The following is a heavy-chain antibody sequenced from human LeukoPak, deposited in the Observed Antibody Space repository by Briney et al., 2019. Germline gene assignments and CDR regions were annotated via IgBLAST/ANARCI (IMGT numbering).Heavy chain of an antibody. CDR3: AREDSSSPGYGMDV. Sequence: ASVKVSCKASGGTFSSYAISWVRQAPGHGLEWMGGIIPIFGTANCAQKFQGRVTITADESTSTAYMELSSLRSEDTAVYYCAREDSSSPGYGMDVWGQGTTVTVSS. CDR1: GGTFSSYA. J-gene: IGHJ6*02. D-gene: IGHD6-6*01. CDR2: IIPIFGTA. V-gene: IGHV1-69*13.